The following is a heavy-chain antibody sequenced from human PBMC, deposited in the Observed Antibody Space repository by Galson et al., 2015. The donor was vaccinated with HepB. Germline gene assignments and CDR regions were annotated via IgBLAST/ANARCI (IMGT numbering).Heavy chain of an antibody. J-gene: IGHJ4*02. CDR3: ARGTYDFWSGYILWGNANFDY. CDR2: MNPNSGNT. Sequence: SVKVSCKAPGGTFSSYAINWARQATGQGLEWMGWMNPNSGNTGYAQKFQGRVTMTRNTSISTAYMELSSLRSEDTAVYYCARGTYDFWSGYILWGNANFDYWGQGTLVTVSS. CDR1: GGTFSSYA. V-gene: IGHV1-8*01. D-gene: IGHD3-3*01.